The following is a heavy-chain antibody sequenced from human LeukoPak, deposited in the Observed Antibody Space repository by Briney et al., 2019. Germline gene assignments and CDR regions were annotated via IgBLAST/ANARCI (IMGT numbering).Heavy chain of an antibody. D-gene: IGHD3-3*01. J-gene: IGHJ5*02. CDR1: GYTFTGYY. Sequence: ASVKVSCKASGYTFTGYYMHWVRQAPGQGLEWMGWINPNSGGTNYAQTFQGWVTMTRDTSISTAYMELSRLRSDDTAVYYCARIGAVDFRFDPWGQGTLVTVSS. CDR2: INPNSGGT. CDR3: ARIGAVDFRFDP. V-gene: IGHV1-2*04.